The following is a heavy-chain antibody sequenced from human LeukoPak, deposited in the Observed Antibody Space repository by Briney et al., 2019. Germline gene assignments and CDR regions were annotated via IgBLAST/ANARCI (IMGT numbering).Heavy chain of an antibody. Sequence: SETLSLTCTVSGGSISSGSYYWSWIRQPAGKRLEWIGRIYTSGSTNYNPSLKSRVTISVDTSKNQFSLKLSSVTAADTAVYYCAREVVVVTQGAFDIWGQGTMVTVSS. CDR1: GGSISSGSYY. CDR2: IYTSGST. V-gene: IGHV4-61*02. D-gene: IGHD3-22*01. J-gene: IGHJ3*02. CDR3: AREVVVVTQGAFDI.